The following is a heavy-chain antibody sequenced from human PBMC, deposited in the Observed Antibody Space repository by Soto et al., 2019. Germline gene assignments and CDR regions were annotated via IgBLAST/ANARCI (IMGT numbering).Heavy chain of an antibody. J-gene: IGHJ4*02. CDR1: GFTFSSYG. CDR3: ARGIAAAGYYFDY. V-gene: IGHV3-33*01. Sequence: QVQLVESGGGVVQPGRSPRLSCAASGFTFSSYGMHWVRQAPGKGLEWVAIIWYDGSNKYYADSVKGRFTISRDNSKNTLYLQMNSLRADDTAVYYCARGIAAAGYYFDYWGQGTLVTVSS. CDR2: IWYDGSNK. D-gene: IGHD6-13*01.